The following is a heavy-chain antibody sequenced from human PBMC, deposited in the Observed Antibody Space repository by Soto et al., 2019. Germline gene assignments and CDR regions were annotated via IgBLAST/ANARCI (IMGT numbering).Heavy chain of an antibody. J-gene: IGHJ6*02. V-gene: IGHV4-34*01. CDR2: INHSGST. CDR1: GGSFSGYY. D-gene: IGHD2-15*01. Sequence: LSLTCAVYGGSFSGYYLSWIRQPPGKGLEWIGEINHSGSTNYNPSLKSRVTISVDTSKNQFSLKLSSVTAADTAVYYCARDSHCSGGSCYSVGYGMDVWGQGTTVTVSS. CDR3: ARDSHCSGGSCYSVGYGMDV.